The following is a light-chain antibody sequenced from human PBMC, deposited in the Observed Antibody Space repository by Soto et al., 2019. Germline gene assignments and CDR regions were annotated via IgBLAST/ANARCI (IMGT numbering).Light chain of an antibody. Sequence: QSALTQPASVSGSPVQSITISCTGTSSDVGGYNYVSWYQQHPGKAPKLMIYDVSNRPSGVSNRFSGSKSGNTASLTISGLQAEDEADYYCRSYTSSSLYVFGTGTKLTVL. CDR3: RSYTSSSLYV. V-gene: IGLV2-14*01. CDR2: DVS. CDR1: SSDVGGYNY. J-gene: IGLJ1*01.